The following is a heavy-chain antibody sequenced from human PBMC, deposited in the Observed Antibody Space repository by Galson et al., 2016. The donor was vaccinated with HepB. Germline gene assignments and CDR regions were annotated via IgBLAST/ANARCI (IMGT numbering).Heavy chain of an antibody. D-gene: IGHD1-1*01. J-gene: IGHJ6*04. V-gene: IGHV3-30-3*01. CDR1: GFIFRSYA. CDR3: ARFIASPWNDYYYYGMDV. Sequence: SLRLSCADYGFIFRSYAMNWVRQAPGKGLEWLAVISNDGSNKYFADSVKGRFTISRDNSKNTLYLQMNRLRAEDTAVYYCARFIASPWNDYYYYGMDVWGKGTTVTVSS. CDR2: ISNDGSNK.